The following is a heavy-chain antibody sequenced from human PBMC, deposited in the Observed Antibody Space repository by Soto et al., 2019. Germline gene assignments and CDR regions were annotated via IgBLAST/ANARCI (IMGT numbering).Heavy chain of an antibody. J-gene: IGHJ4*02. Sequence: QVQLVESGGGVVQPGRSLRLSCAASGFTFSSYGMHCVRQAPGQGLAGVAVISYDGSNKYYADAVKGRFTISRDNSKNTLYLQMNSLRAEDTAVSYCAKESSIGYCSSTSCYVLDYWGQGTLVTVSS. CDR3: AKESSIGYCSSTSCYVLDY. D-gene: IGHD2-2*01. V-gene: IGHV3-30*18. CDR2: ISYDGSNK. CDR1: GFTFSSYG.